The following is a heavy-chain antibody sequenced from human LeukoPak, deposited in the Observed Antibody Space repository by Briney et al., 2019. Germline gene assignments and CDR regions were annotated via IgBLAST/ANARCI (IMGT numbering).Heavy chain of an antibody. D-gene: IGHD6-19*01. J-gene: IGHJ4*02. Sequence: ASVKVSRKASGGTFSSYAISWVRQAPGQGLEWMGGIIPIFGTANYAQKFQGRVTITADESTSTAYMELSSLRSEDSAVYYCARGLGLELSGWYPYWGQGTLVTVSS. CDR2: IIPIFGTA. V-gene: IGHV1-69*13. CDR1: GGTFSSYA. CDR3: ARGLGLELSGWYPY.